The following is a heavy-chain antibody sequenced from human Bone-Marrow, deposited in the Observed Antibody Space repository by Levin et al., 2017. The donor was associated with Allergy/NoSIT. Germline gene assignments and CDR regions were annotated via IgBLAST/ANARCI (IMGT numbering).Heavy chain of an antibody. Sequence: GGSLRLSCAASGFTFSSYGMHWVRQAPGKGLEWVAVISYDGSNKYYADSVKGRFTISRDNSKNTLYLQMNSLRVEDTAVYYCAKAGRYYDSSGYYYFLGPGNWGQGTLVTVSS. CDR3: AKAGRYYDSSGYYYFLGPGN. V-gene: IGHV3-30*18. J-gene: IGHJ4*02. CDR2: ISYDGSNK. D-gene: IGHD3-22*01. CDR1: GFTFSSYG.